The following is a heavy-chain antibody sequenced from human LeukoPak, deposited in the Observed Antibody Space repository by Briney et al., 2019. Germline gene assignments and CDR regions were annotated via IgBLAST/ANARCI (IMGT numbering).Heavy chain of an antibody. Sequence: GGSLSLSCAASGFTFSSYAMSWVSQAPGKGLDWVSGISGSGASTYYADSVKGRFTISRDNSRNTLYLQMNSLSAEDTAVYYCAKDAAGPEYWGQGTPVTVSS. CDR3: AKDAAGPEY. CDR1: GFTFSSYA. V-gene: IGHV3-23*01. J-gene: IGHJ4*02. D-gene: IGHD6-13*01. CDR2: ISGSGAST.